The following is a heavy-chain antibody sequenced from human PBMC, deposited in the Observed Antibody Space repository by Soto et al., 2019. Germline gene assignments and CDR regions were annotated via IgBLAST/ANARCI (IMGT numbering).Heavy chain of an antibody. Sequence: SETLSLTCTVSGGSISSGGYYWSWIRQHPGKGLEWIGYIYYSGSTYYNPSLKSRVTISVDTSKNQFSLKLSSVTAADTAVYYCARESYSSSSGHYYYGMDVWGQGTTVTVSS. CDR3: ARESYSSSSGHYYYGMDV. J-gene: IGHJ6*02. V-gene: IGHV4-31*03. CDR1: GGSISSGGYY. D-gene: IGHD6-6*01. CDR2: IYYSGST.